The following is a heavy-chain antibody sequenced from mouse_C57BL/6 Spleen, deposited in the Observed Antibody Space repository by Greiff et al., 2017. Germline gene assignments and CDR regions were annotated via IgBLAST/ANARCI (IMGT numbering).Heavy chain of an antibody. V-gene: IGHV1-80*01. CDR2: IYPGDGDT. Sequence: QVQLQQSGAELVKPGASVKISCKASGYAFSSYWMNWVKQRPGKGLEWIGQIYPGDGDTNYNGKFKGKATLTADKSSSTAYMQLSSLTSEDSAVYFCARIGYYVGRAMDYWGQGTSVTVSS. CDR3: ARIGYYVGRAMDY. J-gene: IGHJ4*01. CDR1: GYAFSSYW. D-gene: IGHD2-3*01.